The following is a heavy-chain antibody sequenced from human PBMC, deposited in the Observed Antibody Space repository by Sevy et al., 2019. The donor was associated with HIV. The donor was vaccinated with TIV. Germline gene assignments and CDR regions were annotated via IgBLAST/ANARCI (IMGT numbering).Heavy chain of an antibody. CDR3: AGPDATGGMDV. CDR1: GFMFSSYS. CDR2: ISSYSNYI. J-gene: IGHJ6*02. V-gene: IGHV3-21*01. Sequence: GGSLRLSCAASGFMFSSYSMNWVRQAPGKGLEWVSSISSYSNYIYYADSVKGRFTISRDNAKNSLYLQMNSLRAEDTAVYYCAGPDATGGMDVWGQGSTVTVSS.